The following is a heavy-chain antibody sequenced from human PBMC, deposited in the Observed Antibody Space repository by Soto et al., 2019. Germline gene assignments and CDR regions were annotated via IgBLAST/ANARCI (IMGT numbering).Heavy chain of an antibody. Sequence: EVQLLESGGGLVQPGGSLRLSCAASGFTFSSYAMSWVRQAPGKGLEWVSAISGSGGSTYYADSVKGRFTISRDNSKNTLYLQMNSLRAEDTAVYYCAKGVRQYCSGGSCYSDYWGQGTLVTVSS. D-gene: IGHD2-15*01. CDR2: ISGSGGST. V-gene: IGHV3-23*01. CDR3: AKGVRQYCSGGSCYSDY. CDR1: GFTFSSYA. J-gene: IGHJ4*02.